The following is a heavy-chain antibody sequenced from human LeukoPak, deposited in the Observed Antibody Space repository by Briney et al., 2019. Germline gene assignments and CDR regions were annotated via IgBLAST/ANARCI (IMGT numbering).Heavy chain of an antibody. CDR1: GYSFNSHH. J-gene: IGHJ6*02. CDR2: KFSHDGTT. CDR3: ARDSGNFHYDMDV. D-gene: IGHD3-10*01. V-gene: IGHV1-46*02. Sequence: ASVNVSCKTSGYSFNSHHVHWVRQAPGQGLEWMGVKFSHDGTTSYTQNFQGRLTMTRDTSTSTVYMELSSLRSEDTAVYYCARDSGNFHYDMDVWGQGTTVIVSS.